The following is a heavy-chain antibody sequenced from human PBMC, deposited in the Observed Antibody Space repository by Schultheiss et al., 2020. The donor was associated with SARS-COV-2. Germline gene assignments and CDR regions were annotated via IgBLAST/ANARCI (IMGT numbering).Heavy chain of an antibody. CDR3: ARGGNYDSPGWDY. D-gene: IGHD3-22*01. CDR2: IYPSDSHT. V-gene: IGHV5-51*01. CDR1: GYIFTNYW. Sequence: GGSLRLSCKGSGYIFTNYWIGWVRQMPGKGLEWMGIIYPSDSHTKYSPSFQGQVTISADKSISTAYLQWSSLKASDTAMYYCARGGNYDSPGWDYWGQGTLVTVSS. J-gene: IGHJ4*02.